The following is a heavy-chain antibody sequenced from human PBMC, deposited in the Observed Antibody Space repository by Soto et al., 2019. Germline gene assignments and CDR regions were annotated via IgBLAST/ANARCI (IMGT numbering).Heavy chain of an antibody. Sequence: GGSLRLSCRGSGFTFSNSWMHWVRHTPGKGLVWVSRINNDGSNAAYADSVKGRFTISRDNAKSTLFLQMNNLRVDDTAIYYCAKASGESYPGSRVFDYWGQGTRVTVSS. CDR3: AKASGESYPGSRVFDY. J-gene: IGHJ4*02. D-gene: IGHD3-10*01. CDR1: GFTFSNSW. CDR2: INNDGSNA. V-gene: IGHV3-74*01.